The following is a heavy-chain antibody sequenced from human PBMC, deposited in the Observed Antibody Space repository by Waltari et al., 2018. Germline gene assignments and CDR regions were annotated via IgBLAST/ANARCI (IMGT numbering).Heavy chain of an antibody. CDR3: AKPLGASDS. D-gene: IGHD3-16*01. J-gene: IGHJ4*02. CDR2: IDVTGSTT. V-gene: IGHV3-23*01. Sequence: EVQLLESGGGLVQPGGSLTFHCVGSGFRFTNHAMTWVRQSPIKGLKWISGIDVTGSTTYYADSVRGRFTISRDNVKSTLTLQMNNLRADDTAVYYCAKPLGASDSWGRGTLVTVSS. CDR1: GFRFTNHA.